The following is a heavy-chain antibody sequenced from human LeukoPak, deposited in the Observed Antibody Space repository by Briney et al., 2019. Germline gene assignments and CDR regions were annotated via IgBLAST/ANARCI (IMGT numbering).Heavy chain of an antibody. CDR1: GGSISSSSHY. Sequence: SETLSLTCTVSGGSISSSSHYWGWLRQPPGKGLEWIGSIYYRGSTYHNPPLKSRVTISVDTSKNHFSLTAADTAVYYCARRFRISSSSSDAFDIWGQGTMVTVSS. CDR3: ARRFRISSSSSDAFDI. J-gene: IGHJ3*02. V-gene: IGHV4-39*02. CDR2: IYYRGST. D-gene: IGHD6-13*01.